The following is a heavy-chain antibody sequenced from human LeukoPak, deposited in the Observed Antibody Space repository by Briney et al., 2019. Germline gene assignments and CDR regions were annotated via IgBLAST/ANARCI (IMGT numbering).Heavy chain of an antibody. CDR3: AKDGYDY. CDR1: GFTFSDYS. CDR2: ISYDGNNK. D-gene: IGHD6-13*01. J-gene: IGHJ4*02. V-gene: IGHV3-30*18. Sequence: GGSLRLSCAASGFTFSDYSMNWVRQAPGKGLEWVALISYDGNNKYYADSVKGRFTISRDNSKNTLYLQMNSLRAEDTAVYYCAKDGYDYWGQGTLVTVSS.